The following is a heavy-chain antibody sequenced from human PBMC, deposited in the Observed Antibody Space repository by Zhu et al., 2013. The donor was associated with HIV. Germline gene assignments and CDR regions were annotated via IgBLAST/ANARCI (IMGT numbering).Heavy chain of an antibody. CDR3: AKGGEAISSSLMGVHVDY. D-gene: IGHD6-6*01. Sequence: EVQLVESGGGLVQPGRSLRLSCAASGFTFDDYAMHWVRQAPGKGLEWVSGISWNSGSIGYADSVKGRFTISRDNAKNSLYLQMNSLRAEGTALYYCAKGGEAISSSLMGVHVDYWGQGTLVTVSS. CDR2: ISWNSGSI. J-gene: IGHJ4*02. CDR1: GFTFDDYA. V-gene: IGHV3-9*01.